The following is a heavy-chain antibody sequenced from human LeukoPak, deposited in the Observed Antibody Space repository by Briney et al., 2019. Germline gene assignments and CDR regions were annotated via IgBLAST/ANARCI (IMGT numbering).Heavy chain of an antibody. J-gene: IGHJ4*02. CDR3: ARDWGLSF. V-gene: IGHV4-4*07. D-gene: IGHD3-16*01. CDR2: MYASGGA. CDR1: GGSINGYY. Sequence: SETLSLTCSVSGGSINGYYWSWIRQPAGKGLEWIGRMYASGGAYYKPSLRSRVTMSVDTSKNQFSLKLNSVTAADTAVYYCARDWGLSFWGQGTLVTVSS.